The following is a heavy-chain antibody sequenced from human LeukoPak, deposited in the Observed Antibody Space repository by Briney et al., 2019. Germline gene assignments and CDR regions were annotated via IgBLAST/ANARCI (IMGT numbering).Heavy chain of an antibody. CDR2: IYGSGST. CDR3: ARNVSWYSHDS. V-gene: IGHV4-59*08. CDR1: GDSLSSHY. J-gene: IGHJ4*02. D-gene: IGHD2-15*01. Sequence: SETLSLTCTVSGDSLSSHYWSWIRQPPGQGLEWIGYIYGSGSTHYDPSLRSRVTISEDTSKNQFSLKLTSVTAADTAVYYCARNVSWYSHDSWGQGTLVTVSS.